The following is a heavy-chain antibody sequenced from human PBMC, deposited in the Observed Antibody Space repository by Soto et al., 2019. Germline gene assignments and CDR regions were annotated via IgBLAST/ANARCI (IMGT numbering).Heavy chain of an antibody. V-gene: IGHV1-18*01. CDR3: AVYSDLVLGGMDV. D-gene: IGHD2-8*01. CDR2: ISAYNGNT. Sequence: QVQLVQSGAEVKKPWASAKVSCKAPGYTFTSYGISWVRQATGQGLEWMGWISAYNGNTNYAQKLQGRVTMTTDTSTSAAYMELRRLRSDDTAVDCCAVYSDLVLGGMDVWGQGTTVTGSS. CDR1: GYTFTSYG. J-gene: IGHJ6*01.